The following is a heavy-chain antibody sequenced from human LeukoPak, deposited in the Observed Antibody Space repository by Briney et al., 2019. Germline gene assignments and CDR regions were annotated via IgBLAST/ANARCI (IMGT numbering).Heavy chain of an antibody. Sequence: PGGSLRLSCAASGFTFTNYAMHWVRQAPGEGLEYVSAISGNGGSTYYANSVKGRFTISRDNSKNTLYLQMASLRAEDLAVYYCARALVGSAASYYYYGMDVWGQGTTVTVSS. V-gene: IGHV3-64*01. CDR3: ARALVGSAASYYYYGMDV. CDR1: GFTFTNYA. J-gene: IGHJ6*02. CDR2: ISGNGGST. D-gene: IGHD2-2*01.